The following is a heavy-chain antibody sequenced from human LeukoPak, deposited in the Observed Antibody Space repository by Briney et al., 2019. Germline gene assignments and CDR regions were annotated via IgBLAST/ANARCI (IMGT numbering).Heavy chain of an antibody. J-gene: IGHJ4*02. Sequence: GASVKVSCKASGYTFTSYGISWVRQAPGQGLEWMGWISAYNGNTNYAQKLQGRVTMTTDTSTSTAYMELRSLRSDDTAVYYCARECFLEWLLCAPFDYWGQGTLVTVSS. CDR2: ISAYNGNT. V-gene: IGHV1-18*01. CDR3: ARECFLEWLLCAPFDY. CDR1: GYTFTSYG. D-gene: IGHD3-3*01.